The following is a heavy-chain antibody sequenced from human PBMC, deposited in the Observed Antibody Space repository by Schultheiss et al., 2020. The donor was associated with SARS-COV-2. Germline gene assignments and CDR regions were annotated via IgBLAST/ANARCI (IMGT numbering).Heavy chain of an antibody. V-gene: IGHV4-59*01. Sequence: SETLSLTCTVSGGSISSDYWSWIRQHPGKGLEWIGYIYYSGSTYYNPSLKSRVTISVDTSKNQFSLKLSSVTAADTAVYYCARASNPIYGFYYMDVWGKGTTVTVSS. CDR1: GGSISSDY. CDR3: ARASNPIYGFYYMDV. CDR2: IYYSGST. J-gene: IGHJ6*03. D-gene: IGHD3-10*01.